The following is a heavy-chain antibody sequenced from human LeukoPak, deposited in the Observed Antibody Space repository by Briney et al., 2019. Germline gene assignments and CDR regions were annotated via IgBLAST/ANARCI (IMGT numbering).Heavy chain of an antibody. CDR3: ARTPTYYDILTDYPYYFDY. J-gene: IGHJ4*02. CDR2: ISSSGSIM. CDR1: GFTFDNYG. D-gene: IGHD3-9*01. V-gene: IGHV3-48*03. Sequence: GGSLRLSCAASGFTFDNYGMSWVRQAPGKGLEWVSYISSSGSIMFYADSVKGRFTISRDNAKNSLYLHMNSLRAEDTAVYYCARTPTYYDILTDYPYYFDYWGRGTLVTVSS.